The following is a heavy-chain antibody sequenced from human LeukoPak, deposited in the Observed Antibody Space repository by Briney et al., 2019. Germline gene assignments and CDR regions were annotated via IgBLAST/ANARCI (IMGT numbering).Heavy chain of an antibody. V-gene: IGHV3-7*03. CDR3: ARGRYSGTTHYFDY. D-gene: IGHD5-12*01. Sequence: GGSLRLSCAASGFTFSTSWMSWVRQVPGKGLEWVANIKKDGSETYYVDSVKGRFTISRDNAKNSLYLQMNSLRAEDTAMYYCARGRYSGTTHYFDYWGQGTLVTVSS. J-gene: IGHJ4*02. CDR1: GFTFSTSW. CDR2: IKKDGSET.